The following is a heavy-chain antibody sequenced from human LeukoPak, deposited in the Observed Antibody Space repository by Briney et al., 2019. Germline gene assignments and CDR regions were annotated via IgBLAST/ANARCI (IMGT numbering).Heavy chain of an antibody. V-gene: IGHV2-5*02. J-gene: IGHJ5*02. CDR2: IYWDDNK. CDR1: GYSLTTSGVG. Sequence: SGPTLVNPTQTLTLTCTLSGYSLTTSGVGVAWIRQSPGKALEWLALIYWDDNKYYRPSLKSRLTITKDTSKNQVFLSMDNMDPVDTATYYCAHRGSGSFGWFDPWGQGTLVTVSS. CDR3: AHRGSGSFGWFDP. D-gene: IGHD1-26*01.